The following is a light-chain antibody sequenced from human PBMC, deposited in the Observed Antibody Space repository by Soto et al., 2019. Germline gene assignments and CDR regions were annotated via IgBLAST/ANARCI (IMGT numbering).Light chain of an antibody. V-gene: IGKV1D-13*01. CDR2: DAY. J-gene: IGKJ4*01. CDR1: QGISSY. Sequence: AIQLTQSPSSLSASVGDRVTITCRASQGISSYLAWYQQKPGKAPKLLIYDAYSLESGVPSRFSGSGSGAEFTLTISSLQPDDFATYYCQQYNHYSGLTFGGGTKVDI. CDR3: QQYNHYSGLT.